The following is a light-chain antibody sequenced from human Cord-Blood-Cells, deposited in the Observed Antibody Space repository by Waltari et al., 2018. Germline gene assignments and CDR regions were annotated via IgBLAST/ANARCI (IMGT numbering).Light chain of an antibody. CDR1: QSVLYSSNNKNY. CDR3: QQYYSTPHT. J-gene: IGKJ2*01. CDR2: WAS. V-gene: IGKV4-1*01. Sequence: DIVMTQSPDSLAVSLGERATINCKSSQSVLYSSNNKNYLAWYQQKPGQPPKLLIYWASTRDSGVPDRFSGSGSGTDFTLTISSLQAEDVAVYYCQQYYSTPHTFGQGTKLEIK.